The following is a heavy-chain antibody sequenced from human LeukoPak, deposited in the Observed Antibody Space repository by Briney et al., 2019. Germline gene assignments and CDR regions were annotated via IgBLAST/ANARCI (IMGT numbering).Heavy chain of an antibody. J-gene: IGHJ4*02. CDR1: GGSFSGYY. CDR3: ARPVDTASFDY. CDR2: INHSGST. Sequence: PSETLSLTCAVYGGSFSGYYWSWIRQPPGKGLEWIGEINHSGSTNYNPSLKSRVTISVDTSKNQFSLKLSSVTAVDTAVYYCARPVDTASFDYWGQGTLVTVSS. V-gene: IGHV4-34*01. D-gene: IGHD5-18*01.